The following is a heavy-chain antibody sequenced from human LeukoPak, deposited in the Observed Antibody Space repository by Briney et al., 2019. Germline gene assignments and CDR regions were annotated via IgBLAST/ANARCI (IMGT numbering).Heavy chain of an antibody. V-gene: IGHV4-4*02. CDR2: MYLGGTT. CDR1: GGSISSLNL. CDR3: AGLEGRYSTDWFYFFDY. D-gene: IGHD6-19*01. Sequence: SETLSLTCIVSGGSISSLNLWSWLRQPPGKGLEWIGGMYLGGTTNFNPSLKSRVTILIDKSKNQLSLQLTSVTAADTAVYYCAGLEGRYSTDWFYFFDYWGQGALVTVSS. J-gene: IGHJ4*02.